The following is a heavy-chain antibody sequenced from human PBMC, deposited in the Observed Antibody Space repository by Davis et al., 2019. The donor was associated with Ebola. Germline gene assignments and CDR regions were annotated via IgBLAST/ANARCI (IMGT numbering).Heavy chain of an antibody. Sequence: PGGSLRLSCAASGLTFSDFSMNWVRQAPGKALEWISFITSGSNAIHYADSVKGRFTVSRDNVKNSLFLEMSSLRDEDSAVYYCVRDYIFAFDLWGQGARVTVSS. J-gene: IGHJ5*02. CDR3: VRDYIFAFDL. CDR1: GLTFSDFS. D-gene: IGHD4-11*01. V-gene: IGHV3-48*02. CDR2: ITSGSNAI.